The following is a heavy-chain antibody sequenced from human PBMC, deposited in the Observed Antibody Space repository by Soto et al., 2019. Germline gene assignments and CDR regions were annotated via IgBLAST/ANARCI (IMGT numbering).Heavy chain of an antibody. J-gene: IGHJ5*02. CDR1: GFSLSTSGVG. V-gene: IGHV2-5*02. D-gene: IGHD3-3*01. Sequence: QITLKESGPTLVKPTQTLTLTCTFSGFSLSTSGVGVGWIRQPPGKALEWLALIYWDDDKRYSPSLKSRLTITKDTSKNQVVLTMTNMDPVDTATYYCAHSGFTIFGVDRSRGPWRFGWFDPWGQGTLVTVSS. CDR3: AHSGFTIFGVDRSRGPWRFGWFDP. CDR2: IYWDDDK.